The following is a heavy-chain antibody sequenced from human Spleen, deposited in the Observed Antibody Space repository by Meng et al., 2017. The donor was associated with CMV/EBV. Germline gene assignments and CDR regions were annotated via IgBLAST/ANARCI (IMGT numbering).Heavy chain of an antibody. V-gene: IGHV4-31*02. CDR3: ARDRDGYNSDFDL. CDR1: GGSISSGGYY. D-gene: IGHD5-24*01. J-gene: IGHJ2*01. Sequence: TVSGGSISSGGYYWSWIRQHPGKGLEWIGYIYYSGSTYYNPSLKSRVTISVDTSKNQFSLKLSSVTAADTAMYYCARDRDGYNSDFDLWGRGTLVTVSS. CDR2: IYYSGST.